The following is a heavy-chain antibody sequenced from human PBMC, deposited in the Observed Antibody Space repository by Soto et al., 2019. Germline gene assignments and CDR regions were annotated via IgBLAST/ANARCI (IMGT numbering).Heavy chain of an antibody. CDR3: ARDWELLFSGSFDY. D-gene: IGHD1-26*01. CDR1: GFTFSSYA. J-gene: IGHJ4*02. CDR2: ISYDGSNK. V-gene: IGHV3-30-3*01. Sequence: QVQLVESGGGVVQPGRSLRLSCAASGFTFSSYAMHWVRQAPGKGLEWVAVISYDGSNKYYADSVKGRFTISRDNSKNTLYLLMNSLSAEDTAVYYWARDWELLFSGSFDYWVQGALVAVSS.